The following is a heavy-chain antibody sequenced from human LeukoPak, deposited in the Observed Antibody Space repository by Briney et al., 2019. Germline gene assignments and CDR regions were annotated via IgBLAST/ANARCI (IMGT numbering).Heavy chain of an antibody. D-gene: IGHD3-22*01. CDR3: FSDDSSGNFDT. V-gene: IGHV1-2*02. J-gene: IGHJ4*02. CDR2: INPYSGDT. Sequence: ASVKVSCKASGYSFTGYYIHWLRQAPGQGLEWMGWINPYSGDTNYARKFQGRVTMTRDTSISTAYMELSRLTSDDTTVYYCFSDDSSGNFDTWGQGTLVTVSS. CDR1: GYSFTGYY.